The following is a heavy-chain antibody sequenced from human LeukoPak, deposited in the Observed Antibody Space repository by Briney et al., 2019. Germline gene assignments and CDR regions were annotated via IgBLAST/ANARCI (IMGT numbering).Heavy chain of an antibody. CDR3: AREGRATSPFDY. J-gene: IGHJ4*02. CDR2: INLDSGDA. Sequence: GSVKVSCKASGYTFTDYYMHCVRQAPGQGLEWMGWINLDSGDANYAQKFQGRVTMTRDTSITTVYMELSRLTSDDTAVYYCAREGRATSPFDYWGQGALVTVSS. V-gene: IGHV1-2*02. CDR1: GYTFTDYY. D-gene: IGHD2-15*01.